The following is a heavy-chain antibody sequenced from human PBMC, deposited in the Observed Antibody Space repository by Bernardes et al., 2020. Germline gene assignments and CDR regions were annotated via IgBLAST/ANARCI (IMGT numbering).Heavy chain of an antibody. D-gene: IGHD2-15*01. V-gene: IGHV3-13*01. CDR3: ARGAGVGFDP. J-gene: IGHJ5*02. Sequence: GGSLRLSRAASGFTFSRFDMHWVRQPTGKGLEWVSAISAVGDTFYAGSVKGRFTVSRENPENSFYLQMTSLTAGDTAVYYCARGAGVGFDPWGQGTLVTVSS. CDR2: ISAVGDT. CDR1: GFTFSRFD.